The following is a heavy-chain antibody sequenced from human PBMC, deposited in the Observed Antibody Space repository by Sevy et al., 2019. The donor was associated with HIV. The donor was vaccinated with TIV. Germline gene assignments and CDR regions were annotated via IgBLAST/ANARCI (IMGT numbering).Heavy chain of an antibody. CDR2: FDPEDGEI. J-gene: IGHJ4*02. CDR3: VTPVVYSSGGYGDY. CDR1: GYTLTELS. D-gene: IGHD6-19*01. Sequence: ASVKVSCKVSGYKVSGYTLTELSVHWVRQAPGKGLEWMGGFDPEDGEIIHAQKFQGRVTMTEDTSTDTAYMELSSLRSDETALYYCVTPVVYSSGGYGDYWGQGTLVTVSS. V-gene: IGHV1-24*01.